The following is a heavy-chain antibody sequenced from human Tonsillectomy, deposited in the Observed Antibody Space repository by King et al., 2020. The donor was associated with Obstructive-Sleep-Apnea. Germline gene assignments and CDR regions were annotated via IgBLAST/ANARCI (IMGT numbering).Heavy chain of an antibody. CDR3: ARVWYSSGWFDY. D-gene: IGHD6-19*01. CDR1: GFTFSSYS. CDR2: ISSSSSTI. V-gene: IGHV3-48*04. J-gene: IGHJ4*02. Sequence: VQLVESGGGLVQPGGSLRLSCAASGFTFSSYSMNWARQAPGKGLEWVSYISSSSSTIYYADFVKGRFTISRDNAKNSLYLQMNSLRAEDTAVYYCARVWYSSGWFDYRGQGTLVTVSS.